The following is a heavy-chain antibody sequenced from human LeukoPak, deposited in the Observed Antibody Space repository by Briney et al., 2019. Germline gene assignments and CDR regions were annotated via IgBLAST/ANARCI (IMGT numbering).Heavy chain of an antibody. V-gene: IGHV3-21*01. D-gene: IGHD3-10*01. CDR2: INTGSNYI. J-gene: IGHJ6*03. CDR3: ARGLRGSGSPYYYYYLDV. Sequence: GGSLRLSCAASGFPFSSYSTNWVRQAPGKGLEWVSCINTGSNYIYYADSVKGRFTISRDNAKNSLYLQMNSLRVEDTAVYYCARGLRGSGSPYYYYYLDVWGKGTTVTVSS. CDR1: GFPFSSYS.